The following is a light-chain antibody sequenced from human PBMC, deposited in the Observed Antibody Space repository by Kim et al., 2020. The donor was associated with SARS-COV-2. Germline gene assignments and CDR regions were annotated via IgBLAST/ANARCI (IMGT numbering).Light chain of an antibody. Sequence: SSELTQDPAVSVALGQTVRITCQGDSLRKYYTTWYQQKARQAPVLVFYAKDKRPSGVPDRFSGSTSGNTASLTITGAQAADEADYYCTSRDSRGKVVFGGGTKFTVL. CDR3: TSRDSRGKVV. V-gene: IGLV3-19*01. CDR2: AKD. J-gene: IGLJ2*01. CDR1: SLRKYY.